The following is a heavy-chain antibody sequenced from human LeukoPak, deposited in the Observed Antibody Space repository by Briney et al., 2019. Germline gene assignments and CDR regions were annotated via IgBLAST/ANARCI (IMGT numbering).Heavy chain of an antibody. Sequence: ASVKVSCKPSGYTFTAYFLHWVRQASGQGFEWMGWMNPNNGATHYAQKFQGRVSMTRDTSISTAYLDLGSLGSDDSAVYLCVRGIMYGDYGTFDSWGQGTLVTVSS. J-gene: IGHJ4*02. CDR1: GYTFTAYF. CDR2: MNPNNGAT. D-gene: IGHD4-17*01. CDR3: VRGIMYGDYGTFDS. V-gene: IGHV1-2*02.